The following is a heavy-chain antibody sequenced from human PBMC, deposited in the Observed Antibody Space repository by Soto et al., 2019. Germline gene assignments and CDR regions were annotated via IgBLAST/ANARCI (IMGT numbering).Heavy chain of an antibody. CDR3: ARENYYDSSGYGYYFDY. Sequence: PSETLSLTCTVSGGSISSGGYYWSWIRQHPGKGLEWIGYIYYSGSTYYNPSLKSRVTISVDTSKNQFSLKLSSVTDADTAVYYCARENYYDSSGYGYYFDYWGQGTLVTVSS. D-gene: IGHD3-22*01. CDR1: GGSISSGGYY. CDR2: IYYSGST. J-gene: IGHJ4*02. V-gene: IGHV4-31*03.